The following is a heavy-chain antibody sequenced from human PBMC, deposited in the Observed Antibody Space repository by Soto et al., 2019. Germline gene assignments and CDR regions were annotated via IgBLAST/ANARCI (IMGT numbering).Heavy chain of an antibody. D-gene: IGHD1-26*01. J-gene: IGHJ3*02. CDR2: IIPIFGTA. CDR3: ARATLSGSYYEGAFGI. Sequence: QVQLVQSGAEVKKPGSSVKVSCKASGGTFSSYAISWVRQAPGQGLEWMGGIIPIFGTANYAQKFQGRVTITADESTSTAYMELSSLRSEDTAVYYCARATLSGSYYEGAFGIWGQGTMVTVSS. CDR1: GGTFSSYA. V-gene: IGHV1-69*01.